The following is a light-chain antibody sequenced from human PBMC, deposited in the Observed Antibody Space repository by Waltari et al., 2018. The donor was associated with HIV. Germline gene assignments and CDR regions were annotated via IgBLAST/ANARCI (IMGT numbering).Light chain of an antibody. CDR1: ALPQQY. J-gene: IGLJ3*02. CDR2: KDT. CDR3: QSADSSGTWV. V-gene: IGLV3-25*03. Sequence: SYALTQPPSVSVSPGQTARITCSGDALPQQYAYWSHQKPGQAPVLVLYKDTERPSGIPERFSGSSSGTTVTLTISGVQAEDEADYYCQSADSSGTWVFGGGTKLTVL.